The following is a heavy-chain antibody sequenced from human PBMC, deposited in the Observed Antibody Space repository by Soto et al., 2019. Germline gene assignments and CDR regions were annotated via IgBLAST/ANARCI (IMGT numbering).Heavy chain of an antibody. V-gene: IGHV3-21*01. Sequence: GGSLRLSCAASGFTFSSYSMNWVRQAPGKGLEWVSSISSSSSYIYYADSVKGRFTISRDNAKNSLYLQMNSLRAEDTAVYYCARDSSGSPSFDPWGQGTLVTVSS. CDR2: ISSSSSYI. CDR1: GFTFSSYS. D-gene: IGHD3-10*01. J-gene: IGHJ5*02. CDR3: ARDSSGSPSFDP.